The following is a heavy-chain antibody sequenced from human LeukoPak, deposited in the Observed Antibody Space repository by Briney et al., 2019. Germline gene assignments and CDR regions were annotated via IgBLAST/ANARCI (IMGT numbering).Heavy chain of an antibody. CDR2: IYYSGST. Sequence: PSETLSLTCTVSGGSISSSSYYWGWIRQPPGKGLEWIGYIYYSGSTYYNPSLKSRVTISVDTFKNQFSLKLSSVTAADTAVYYCARGGYEFDYWGQGTLVTVSS. D-gene: IGHD5-12*01. V-gene: IGHV4-31*03. CDR1: GGSISSSSYY. J-gene: IGHJ4*02. CDR3: ARGGYEFDY.